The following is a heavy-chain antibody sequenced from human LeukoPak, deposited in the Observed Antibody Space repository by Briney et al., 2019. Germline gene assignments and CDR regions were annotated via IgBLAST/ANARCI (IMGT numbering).Heavy chain of an antibody. D-gene: IGHD2/OR15-2a*01. Sequence: SVKVSCKASGGTFSSYAISWVRQAPGQGLEWMGGIIPVFAKANYARKFQDRVTITADDSTTTAYMELSSLTSEDTATYYCARLGHCRETNCYSDFYYMDVWGKGTTVIVS. J-gene: IGHJ6*03. CDR2: IIPVFAKA. V-gene: IGHV1-69*13. CDR1: GGTFSSYA. CDR3: ARLGHCRETNCYSDFYYMDV.